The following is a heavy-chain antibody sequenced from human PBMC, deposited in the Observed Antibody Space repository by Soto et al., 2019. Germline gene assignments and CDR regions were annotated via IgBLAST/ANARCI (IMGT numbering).Heavy chain of an antibody. CDR1: GGSISSSSYY. CDR3: ARQSEEAAVYYYYGMDV. J-gene: IGHJ6*02. V-gene: IGHV4-39*01. Sequence: SETLSLTCTVSGGSISSSSYYWGWIRQPPGKGLEWIGSIYYSGSTYYNPSLKSRVTISVDTSKNQFSLKLSSVTAADTAVDYCARQSEEAAVYYYYGMDVWGQGTTVTVSS. CDR2: IYYSGST. D-gene: IGHD6-13*01.